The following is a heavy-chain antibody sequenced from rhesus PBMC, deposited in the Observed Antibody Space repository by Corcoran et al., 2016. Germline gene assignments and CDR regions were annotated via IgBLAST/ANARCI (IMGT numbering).Heavy chain of an antibody. Sequence: GGDTTWYPDSVRDRFTISRNNAKNTLFLQMDGLRVEDTAVYYCATTARGVDYWGQGVLVTVSS. CDR2: GGDTT. CDR3: ATTARGVDY. V-gene: IGHV3S29*01. J-gene: IGHJ4*01. D-gene: IGHD2-27*01.